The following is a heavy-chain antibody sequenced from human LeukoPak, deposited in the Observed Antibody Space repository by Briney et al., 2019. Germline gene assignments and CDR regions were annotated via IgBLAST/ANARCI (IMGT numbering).Heavy chain of an antibody. CDR1: GYTFTSYG. J-gene: IGHJ5*02. CDR3: ARSIVVVPAALESSWFDP. CDR2: IIPIFGTA. D-gene: IGHD2-2*01. Sequence: SVKVSCKASGYTFTSYGITWVRQAPGQGLEWMGGIIPIFGTANYAQKFQGRVTITADESTSTAYMELSSLRSEDTAVYYCARSIVVVPAALESSWFDPWGQGTLVTVSS. V-gene: IGHV1-69*13.